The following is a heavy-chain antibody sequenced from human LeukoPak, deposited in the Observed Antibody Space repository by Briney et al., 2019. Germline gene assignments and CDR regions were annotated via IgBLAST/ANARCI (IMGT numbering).Heavy chain of an antibody. D-gene: IGHD3-16*01. V-gene: IGHV4-34*01. CDR1: GGSFSGYY. CDR3: ARDLGAFDI. J-gene: IGHJ3*02. CDR2: INHSGST. Sequence: SETPSLTCAVYGGSFSGYYWSWIRQPPGKGLEWIGEINHSGSTNYNPSLKSRVTISVDTSKNQFSLKLSSVTAADTAVYYCARDLGAFDIWGQGTMVTVSS.